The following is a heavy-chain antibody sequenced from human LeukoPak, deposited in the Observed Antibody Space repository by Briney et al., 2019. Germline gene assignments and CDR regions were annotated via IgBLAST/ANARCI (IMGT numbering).Heavy chain of an antibody. J-gene: IGHJ6*03. D-gene: IGHD2-2*01. CDR2: IYTRGST. V-gene: IGHV4-4*07. Sequence: PSETLSLTCTVSGGSISSYYWSWIRQPAGKGLEWIGRIYTRGSTNYIPSLKSRVTMLVDTSKNQFSLKLSSVTAADTAVYYCARERIVVVPAATYYYMDVWGKGTTVTVSS. CDR3: ARERIVVVPAATYYYMDV. CDR1: GGSISSYY.